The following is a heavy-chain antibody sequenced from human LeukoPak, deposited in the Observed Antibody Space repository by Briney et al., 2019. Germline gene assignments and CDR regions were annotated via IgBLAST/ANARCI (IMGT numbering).Heavy chain of an antibody. D-gene: IGHD4-17*01. CDR3: AGSYGDYVAWFDP. CDR1: GGSISSSSYY. J-gene: IGHJ5*02. Sequence: SETLSLTCTVSGGSISSSSYYWGWIRQPPGKGLEWIGSIYYSGSTYYNPSLKSRVTISVDTSKNQFSLKLSSVTAADTAVYYCAGSYGDYVAWFDPWGQGTLVTVSS. V-gene: IGHV4-39*07. CDR2: IYYSGST.